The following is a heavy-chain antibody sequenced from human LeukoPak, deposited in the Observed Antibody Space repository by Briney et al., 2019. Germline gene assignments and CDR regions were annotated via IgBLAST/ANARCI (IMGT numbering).Heavy chain of an antibody. J-gene: IGHJ4*02. CDR3: TRDSYPHPAHNFDY. V-gene: IGHV3-33*01. CDR2: IWYDGTNK. Sequence: GGSLRLSRAASGFTFSSYGMHWVRQAPGKGLEWVAVIWYDGTNKYYADSVKGRFTISRDNSKNTLYLQMNSLRAEDTAVYYCTRDSYPHPAHNFDYWGQGTLVTVSS. CDR1: GFTFSSYG. D-gene: IGHD5-18*01.